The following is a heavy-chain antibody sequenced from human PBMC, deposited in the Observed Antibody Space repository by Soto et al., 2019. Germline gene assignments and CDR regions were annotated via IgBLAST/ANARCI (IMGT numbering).Heavy chain of an antibody. CDR2: IIPIFGTA. J-gene: IGHJ6*02. CDR3: ALSGEHSHGSRRAPAYYYYGMDV. Sequence: ASVKVSCKASGGTFSSYAISWVRQAPGQGLEWMGGIIPIFGTANYAQKFQGRVTITADESTSTAYMELSSLRSEDTAVYYCALSGEHSHGSRRAPAYYYYGMDVWGQGTTVTVSS. CDR1: GGTFSSYA. V-gene: IGHV1-69*01. D-gene: IGHD5-18*01.